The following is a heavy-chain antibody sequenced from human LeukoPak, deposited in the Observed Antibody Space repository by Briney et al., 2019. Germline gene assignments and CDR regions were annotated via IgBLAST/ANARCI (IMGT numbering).Heavy chain of an antibody. CDR3: ARDPSWGSSFDY. Sequence: GGSLRLSCEASGFTFSRYWMHWVRQAPGKGLEWVAVISYDGSNKYYADSVKGRFTISRDNSKNTLYLQMNSLRAEDTAVYYCARDPSWGSSFDYWGQGTLVTVSS. CDR1: GFTFSRYW. D-gene: IGHD7-27*01. V-gene: IGHV3-30-3*01. CDR2: ISYDGSNK. J-gene: IGHJ4*02.